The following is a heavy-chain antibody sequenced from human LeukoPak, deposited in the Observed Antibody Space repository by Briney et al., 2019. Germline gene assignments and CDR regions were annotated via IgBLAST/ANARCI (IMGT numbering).Heavy chain of an antibody. Sequence: SETLSLTCSVSGDSISRYSWSWIRQSAGKGLEWIGRIYTSGSTNYNPSLKSRVTMSVDTSKNQFSLKLSSVTAADTAVYYCARAGLRNYFDYWGQGTLVTVSS. J-gene: IGHJ4*02. CDR3: ARAGLRNYFDY. CDR2: IYTSGST. CDR1: GDSISRYS. V-gene: IGHV4-4*07.